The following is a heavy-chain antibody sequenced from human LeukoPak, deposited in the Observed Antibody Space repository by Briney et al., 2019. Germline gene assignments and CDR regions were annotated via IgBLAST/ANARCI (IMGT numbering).Heavy chain of an antibody. CDR2: VRGSADST. Sequence: GGSLRLSCAASGFTFNSYALSWVRQAPGKGLAWVSAVRGSADSTYYADSVKGRFTISKDRFKNTLYLQMNSLRAEDTAVYYCATGLAARRHDYWGQGTLVTVSS. CDR3: ATGLAARRHDY. CDR1: GFTFNSYA. J-gene: IGHJ4*02. V-gene: IGHV3-23*01. D-gene: IGHD6-6*01.